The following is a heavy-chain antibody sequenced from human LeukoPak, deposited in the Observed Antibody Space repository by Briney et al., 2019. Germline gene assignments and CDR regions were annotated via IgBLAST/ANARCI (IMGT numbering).Heavy chain of an antibody. J-gene: IGHJ4*02. CDR2: ISYDGSNK. CDR1: AFTFSNYG. Sequence: GTSLRLSRAPAAFTFSNYGMDWVRHAAGKGLGWVAVISYDGSNKYYTDSGKGRFTISRDNSKNTLYLQMNSLRAEDTAVYYCAKDRTAGYDGLVDYWGQGTLVTVSS. D-gene: IGHD5-12*01. V-gene: IGHV3-30*18. CDR3: AKDRTAGYDGLVDY.